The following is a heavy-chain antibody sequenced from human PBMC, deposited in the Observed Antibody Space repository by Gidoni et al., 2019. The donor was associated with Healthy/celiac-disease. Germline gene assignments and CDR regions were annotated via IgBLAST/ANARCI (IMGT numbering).Heavy chain of an antibody. D-gene: IGHD6-13*01. V-gene: IGHV4-59*01. CDR1: GGSISSYY. J-gene: IGHJ4*02. CDR3: ARGKVAAAGTSPPDY. Sequence: QVQLQESGPGLVKPSETLSITCTVSGGSISSYYWSWIRQPPGKGLELIGYIYYSGSTNYNPSLKSRVTISVDTSKNQFSLELSSVTAADTAVYYCARGKVAAAGTSPPDYWGQGTLVTVSS. CDR2: IYYSGST.